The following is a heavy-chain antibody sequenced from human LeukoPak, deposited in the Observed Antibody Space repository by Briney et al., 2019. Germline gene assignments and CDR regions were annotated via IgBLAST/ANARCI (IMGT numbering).Heavy chain of an antibody. V-gene: IGHV3-7*01. D-gene: IGHD4-17*01. CDR2: IKQDGSEK. CDR1: GFTFSSYW. Sequence: GGSLRLSCAASGFTFSSYWMSWVRQAPGKGLEGVANIKQDGSEKYYVDSVKGRFTISRDNAKNSLYLQMNSLRAEDTAVYYCAKTYGGLRDDAFDIWGQGTMVTVSS. CDR3: AKTYGGLRDDAFDI. J-gene: IGHJ3*02.